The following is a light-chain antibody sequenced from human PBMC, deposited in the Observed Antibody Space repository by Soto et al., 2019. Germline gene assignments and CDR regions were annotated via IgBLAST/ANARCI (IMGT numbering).Light chain of an antibody. CDR3: CSYAGNGAWV. J-gene: IGLJ3*02. CDR2: EVS. V-gene: IGLV2-23*02. CDR1: SGDVGNYDL. Sequence: QSVLTQPASVSGSPGQSITISCSGSSGDVGNYDLVSWYQQIPGKAPQLMIFEVSQRPSRVSDRFSGSKSGNTASLTISGLQAEDEGDFYCCSYAGNGAWVFGGGTKVTVL.